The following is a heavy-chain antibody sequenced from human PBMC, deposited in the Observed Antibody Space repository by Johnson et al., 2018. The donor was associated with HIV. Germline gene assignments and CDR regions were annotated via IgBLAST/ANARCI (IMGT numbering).Heavy chain of an antibody. V-gene: IGHV3-30*03. J-gene: IGHJ3*02. CDR2: VSYDGTKK. D-gene: IGHD1-26*01. CDR3: ARYSGSARAFDI. Sequence: QVQLVESGGGLVQPGGSLRLSCAASGFTVSSNYMSWVRQAPGKGLEWVVTVSYDGTKKYYADSVKGRFTISRDNSKNTLYVQMNSLRAEDTAVYYCARYSGSARAFDIWGQGTMVTVSS. CDR1: GFTVSSNY.